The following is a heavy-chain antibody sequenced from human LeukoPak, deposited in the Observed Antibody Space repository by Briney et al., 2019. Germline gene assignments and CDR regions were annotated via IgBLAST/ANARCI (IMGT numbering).Heavy chain of an antibody. J-gene: IGHJ4*02. V-gene: IGHV3-23*01. Sequence: GGSLRLSCVASGFTFSNYAMSWIRQAPGKGLEWVSAISYSGSSTYYADSVKGRFTISRGKSKNTLYLQMNSLRAEDTAAYYCAKRAKTGSCSGGHCYCITYWGQGTLVTVSS. CDR1: GFTFSNYA. CDR3: AKRAKTGSCSGGHCYCITY. D-gene: IGHD2-15*01. CDR2: ISYSGSST.